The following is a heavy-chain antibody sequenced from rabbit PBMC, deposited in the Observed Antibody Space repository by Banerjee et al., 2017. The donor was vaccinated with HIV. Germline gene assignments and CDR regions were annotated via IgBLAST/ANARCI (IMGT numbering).Heavy chain of an antibody. V-gene: IGHV1S45*01. Sequence: QEQLEESGGDLVKPGASLTLTCTASGFSFSSSDYICWVRQAPGKGLEWISCIAGSSSGFTYSAIWAKGRFTISKTSSTTVTLQMTSLTAADTATYFCARDTGTSFSTYGMDLWGPGTLVTVS. CDR3: ARDTGTSFSTYGMDL. D-gene: IGHD7-1*01. J-gene: IGHJ6*01. CDR2: IAGSSSGFT. CDR1: GFSFSSSDY.